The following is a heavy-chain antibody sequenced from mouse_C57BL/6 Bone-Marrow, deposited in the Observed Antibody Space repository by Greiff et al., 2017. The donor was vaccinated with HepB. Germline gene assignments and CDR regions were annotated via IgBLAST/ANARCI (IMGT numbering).Heavy chain of an antibody. V-gene: IGHV1-19*01. Sequence: EVQLQQSGPVLVKPGASVKMSCKASGYTFTDYYMNWVKQSHGKSLEWIGVINPYNGGTSYNQKFKGKATLTVDKSSSTAYMELNSLTSEDSAVYYCARPGTYAMDYWGQGTSVTVSS. CDR1: GYTFTDYY. CDR3: ARPGTYAMDY. CDR2: INPYNGGT. D-gene: IGHD3-1*01. J-gene: IGHJ4*01.